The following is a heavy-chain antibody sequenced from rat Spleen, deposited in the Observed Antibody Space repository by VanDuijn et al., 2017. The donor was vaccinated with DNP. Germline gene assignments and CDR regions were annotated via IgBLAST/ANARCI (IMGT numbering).Heavy chain of an antibody. D-gene: IGHD1-9*01. Sequence: EVQLVESGGGLAQPGRSLKLSCAASGFTFSDYNMAWVRQAPGKGLEWLSSINTDGGSTYYPDSVKGRFTISRDNAENTVYLQMNSLRSEDTATYYCARHDYGYTPHYFDYWGQGTLVTVSS. V-gene: IGHV5S23*01. CDR1: GFTFSDYN. CDR3: ARHDYGYTPHYFDY. J-gene: IGHJ3*01. CDR2: INTDGGST.